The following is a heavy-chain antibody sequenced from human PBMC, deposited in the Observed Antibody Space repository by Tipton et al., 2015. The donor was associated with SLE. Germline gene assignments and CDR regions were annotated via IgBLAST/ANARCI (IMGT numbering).Heavy chain of an antibody. CDR2: IYHRGNT. D-gene: IGHD5-24*01. V-gene: IGHV4-59*11. CDR3: ARDQEMASGENRFDP. CDR1: GDSFTRHY. J-gene: IGHJ5*02. Sequence: TLSLTCTVSGDSFTRHYWRWIRQPPGKGLEWIGCIYHRGNTAYNTSLKSRVTMSVDTSKKQVSLKLSSVTAADTAVYYCARDQEMASGENRFDPWGQGTLVTVSS.